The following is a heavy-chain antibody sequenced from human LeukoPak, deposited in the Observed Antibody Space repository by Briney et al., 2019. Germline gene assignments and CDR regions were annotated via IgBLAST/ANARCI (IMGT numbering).Heavy chain of an antibody. CDR3: ARERRTIVVPAASNWFDP. J-gene: IGHJ5*02. V-gene: IGHV4-59*06. CDR1: GGSIRSYY. D-gene: IGHD2-2*01. CDR2: IYYSGST. Sequence: SETLSLTCTVSGGSIRSYYWSWVRQPPGKGLEWIGYIYYSGSTYYNPSLKSRVTISVDTSKNQFSLKLSSVTAADTAVYYCARERRTIVVPAASNWFDPWGQGTLVTVSS.